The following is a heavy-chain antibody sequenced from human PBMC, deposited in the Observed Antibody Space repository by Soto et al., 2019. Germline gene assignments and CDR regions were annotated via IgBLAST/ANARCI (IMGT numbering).Heavy chain of an antibody. Sequence: GGSLRLSCAASGFTFSSYWMSWVRQAPGKGLEWVANIKQDGSEKYYVDSVKGRFTIARDNAKNSLYLQMNSLRAEDTAVYYCASNPPRGWNGLNEYWGQGTLVTVSS. J-gene: IGHJ4*02. CDR2: IKQDGSEK. CDR3: ASNPPRGWNGLNEY. CDR1: GFTFSSYW. V-gene: IGHV3-7*01. D-gene: IGHD1-1*01.